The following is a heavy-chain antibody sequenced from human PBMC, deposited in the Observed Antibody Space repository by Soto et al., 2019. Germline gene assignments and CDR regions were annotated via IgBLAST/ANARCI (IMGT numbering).Heavy chain of an antibody. CDR2: IIPIFGTA. Sequence: QVQLVQSGAEVKKPGSSVKVSCKASGGTFSSYAISWVRQAPGQGLEWMGWIIPIFGTANYAQKFQGRVTVTADESTGTAYMELSSLSSEDTAVYYCARGREWLQFGGAFDIWGRGTMVTVSS. J-gene: IGHJ3*02. V-gene: IGHV1-69*01. CDR1: GGTFSSYA. CDR3: ARGREWLQFGGAFDI. D-gene: IGHD5-12*01.